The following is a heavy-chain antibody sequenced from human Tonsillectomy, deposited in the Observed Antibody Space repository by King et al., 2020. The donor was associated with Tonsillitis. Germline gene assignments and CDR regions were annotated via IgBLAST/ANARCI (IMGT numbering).Heavy chain of an antibody. CDR2: ISSYNGNT. CDR1: GYSFTSYG. V-gene: IGHV1-18*04. Sequence: VQLVESGAEVKKPGASVKVSCKASGYSFTSYGISWVRQAPGQGLEWMGWISSYNGNTNYAQKLQGRVTLTTETSTSTAYMELRSLRSDDAAVYYCARAFYSSGSSSPFDWWGQGTLVTVSS. D-gene: IGHD6-19*01. CDR3: ARAFYSSGSSSPFDW. J-gene: IGHJ4*02.